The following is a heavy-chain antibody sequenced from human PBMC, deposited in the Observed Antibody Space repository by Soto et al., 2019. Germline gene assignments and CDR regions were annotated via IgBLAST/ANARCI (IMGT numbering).Heavy chain of an antibody. Sequence: EVQLVESGGGLVQPGGSLRLSCAASGSTFGNYWMSWVRQPPGKGLECVANIKEDGSETYYVDSVKGRFTISRDNAKNSLYLQTNSLRVEDTAVYYCARVLYLWPPDGMDVWGQGTTVTVSS. D-gene: IGHD2-8*01. V-gene: IGHV3-7*03. J-gene: IGHJ6*02. CDR2: IKEDGSET. CDR3: ARVLYLWPPDGMDV. CDR1: GSTFGNYW.